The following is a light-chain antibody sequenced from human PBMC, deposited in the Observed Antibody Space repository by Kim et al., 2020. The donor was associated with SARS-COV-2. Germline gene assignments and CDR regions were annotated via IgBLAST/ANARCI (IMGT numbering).Light chain of an antibody. CDR2: TTT. Sequence: QRVTIACSGSSSNTGSNAVYWYRQVPGAAPTLHIFTTTQRPSGVPDRFSGSKSGTSDSLAISGLQSDDEADYYCSSWDDSLNGRIFGGGTQLTVL. J-gene: IGLJ2*01. CDR1: SSNTGSNA. V-gene: IGLV1-44*01. CDR3: SSWDDSLNGRI.